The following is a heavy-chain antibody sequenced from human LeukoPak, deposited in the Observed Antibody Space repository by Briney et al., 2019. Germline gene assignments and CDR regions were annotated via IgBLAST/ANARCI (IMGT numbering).Heavy chain of an antibody. J-gene: IGHJ4*02. Sequence: PSETLSLTCTVSGGSIRSSYYYWGWIRQPPGKGLEWIGSIYDSGSTYYNPSLKSRVTISVDTSKNQFSQKLNSVTAADTAVYYCARAGGFFSPFGYWGQGTLVTVSS. CDR2: IYDSGST. D-gene: IGHD3-3*01. V-gene: IGHV4-39*01. CDR3: ARAGGFFSPFGY. CDR1: GGSIRSSYYY.